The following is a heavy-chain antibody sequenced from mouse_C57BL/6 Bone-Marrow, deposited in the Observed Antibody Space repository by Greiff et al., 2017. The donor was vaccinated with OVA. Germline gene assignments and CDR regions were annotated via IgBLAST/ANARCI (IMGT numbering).Heavy chain of an antibody. CDR2: IHPNSGST. CDR1: GYTFTSYW. V-gene: IGHV1-64*01. J-gene: IGHJ3*01. Sequence: QVQLQQPGAELVKPGASVKLSCKASGYTFTSYWMHWVKQRPGQGLEWIGMIHPNSGSTNYNEKFKSKATLTVDKSSSTAYMQLSSLTSEDSAVYYCARLDYGSPRFAYWGQGTLVTVSA. D-gene: IGHD1-1*01. CDR3: ARLDYGSPRFAY.